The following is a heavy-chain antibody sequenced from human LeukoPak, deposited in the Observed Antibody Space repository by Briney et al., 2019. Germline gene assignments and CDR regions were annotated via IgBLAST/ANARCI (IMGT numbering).Heavy chain of an antibody. CDR2: INWSGGST. Sequence: TGGSLSLSCTASGFAFDEHVMSWVRQVPGKGLEWVSGINWSGGSTGYADPLRGRFTISRDNAKNSQYLQMDSLRAEDTALYYCARAPITSPFYFDYWGQGTLVTVSS. D-gene: IGHD2-2*01. V-gene: IGHV3-20*04. J-gene: IGHJ4*02. CDR1: GFAFDEHV. CDR3: ARAPITSPFYFDY.